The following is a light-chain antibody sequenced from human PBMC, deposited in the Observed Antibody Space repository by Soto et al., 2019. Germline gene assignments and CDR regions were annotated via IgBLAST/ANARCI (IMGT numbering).Light chain of an antibody. CDR1: QSVSSSY. CDR2: GAS. CDR3: QQYGSSPPT. V-gene: IGKV3-20*01. Sequence: EIVLTQSPGTLSLSPGERAILSCRASQSVSSSYLAWYQQKPGQAPRLLIYGASSRATGIPDRFSGSGSGTDFTLTISRLEPDDFAVYYCQQYGSSPPTFGQGTKVEIK. J-gene: IGKJ1*01.